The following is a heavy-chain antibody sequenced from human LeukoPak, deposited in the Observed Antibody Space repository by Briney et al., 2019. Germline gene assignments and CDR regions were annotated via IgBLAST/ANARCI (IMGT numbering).Heavy chain of an antibody. D-gene: IGHD5-12*01. V-gene: IGHV3-33*06. J-gene: IGHJ4*02. Sequence: GGSLRLSCAASGFTFSNYGMHWVRQAPGRGLEWVAVIWHDGSNKYYADSVKGRFTISRDNSKNTLYLQMNSLRAEDTAVYYCAKSRWRSRGYSGYDPTAYFDYWGQGTLVTVSS. CDR3: AKSRWRSRGYSGYDPTAYFDY. CDR2: IWHDGSNK. CDR1: GFTFSNYG.